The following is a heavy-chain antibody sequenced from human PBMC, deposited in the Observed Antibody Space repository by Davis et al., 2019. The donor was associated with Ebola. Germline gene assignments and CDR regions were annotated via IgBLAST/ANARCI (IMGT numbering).Heavy chain of an antibody. D-gene: IGHD5-18*01. Sequence: ASVKVSCKASGYSFKNYAISWVRQAPGQGLEWMGRINPNFGGTIYAQKFQGRVTMTIDTSITTAYMELDRLRSDDTAVYYCARGHTYGRWDDWFDPWGQGTLVTVSS. CDR1: GYSFKNYA. CDR2: INPNFGGT. V-gene: IGHV1-2*06. CDR3: ARGHTYGRWDDWFDP. J-gene: IGHJ5*02.